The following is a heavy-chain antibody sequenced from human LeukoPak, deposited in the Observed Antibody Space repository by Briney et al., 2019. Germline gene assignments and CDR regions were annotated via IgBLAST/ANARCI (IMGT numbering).Heavy chain of an antibody. CDR1: GGSISSGSYY. CDR2: IYTSGST. D-gene: IGHD2-2*01. Sequence: SETLSLTCTVSGGSISSGSYYWSWIRQPAGKGLEWIGRIYTSGSTNYNPSLKSRVTISVDTSKNQFSLKLSSVTAADTAVYYCARGRGPSVVPAAMIQYYYYYYYMDVWGKGTTVTVSS. V-gene: IGHV4-61*02. CDR3: ARGRGPSVVPAAMIQYYYYYYYMDV. J-gene: IGHJ6*03.